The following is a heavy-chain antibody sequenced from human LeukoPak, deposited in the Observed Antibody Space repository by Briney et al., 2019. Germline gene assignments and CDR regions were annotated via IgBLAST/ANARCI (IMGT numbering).Heavy chain of an antibody. J-gene: IGHJ4*02. V-gene: IGHV1-8*03. Sequence: ASVKVSCKASGYTCTSYDINWVRQATGQGLEWMGWMNPNSGNTGYAQKFQGRVTITRNTSISTAYMELSSLRSEDTAVYYCARMAGATGYFDYWGQGTLVTVSS. D-gene: IGHD1-26*01. CDR1: GYTCTSYD. CDR2: MNPNSGNT. CDR3: ARMAGATGYFDY.